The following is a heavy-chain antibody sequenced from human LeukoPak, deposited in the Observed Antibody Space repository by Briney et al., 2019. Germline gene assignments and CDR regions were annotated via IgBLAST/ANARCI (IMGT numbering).Heavy chain of an antibody. Sequence: GXEWXXXIYRDSSVKHYADSVRGRFTVSRDNAKNSVYLQMNSLRAEDTAVYFCARYGSGSNYRDSFDSWGQGTLVTVSS. J-gene: IGHJ4*02. CDR2: IYRDSSVK. D-gene: IGHD3-10*01. V-gene: IGHV3-48*01. CDR3: ARYGSGSNYRDSFDS.